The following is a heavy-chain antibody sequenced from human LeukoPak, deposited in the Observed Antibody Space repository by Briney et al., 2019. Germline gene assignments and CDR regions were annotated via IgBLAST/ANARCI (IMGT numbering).Heavy chain of an antibody. CDR2: ISGSGGST. V-gene: IGHV3-23*01. Sequence: GGSLTLSCAASGFTFSSYAMSWVRQAPGKGLEWVSAISGSGGSTYYADSVKGRFAISRDNSKNTLYLQMNSLRAEDTAVYYCAKAFGIELRLGELSSPALSWGQGTLVTVSS. D-gene: IGHD3-16*02. J-gene: IGHJ5*02. CDR3: AKAFGIELRLGELSSPALS. CDR1: GFTFSSYA.